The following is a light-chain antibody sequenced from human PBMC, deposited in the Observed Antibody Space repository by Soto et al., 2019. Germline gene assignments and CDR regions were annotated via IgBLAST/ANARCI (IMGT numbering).Light chain of an antibody. CDR2: DVS. CDR1: SSDVGAYNY. J-gene: IGLJ1*01. CDR3: CLYAGRYTYV. V-gene: IGLV2-11*01. Sequence: QSALTQPRSVSGSPGQSVTISCTGTSSDVGAYNYVSWYQQHPGKAPKVMIYDVSKRPSGVPDRFSGSKSGNTASLTISGLQAEDEADYYCCLYAGRYTYVFGTGTKLTVL.